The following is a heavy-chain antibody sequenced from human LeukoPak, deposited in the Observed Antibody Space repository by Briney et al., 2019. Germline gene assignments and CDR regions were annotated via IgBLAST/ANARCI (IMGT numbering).Heavy chain of an antibody. CDR3: AKAESNYGDYVPWDY. CDR2: ISGSGGST. D-gene: IGHD4-17*01. V-gene: IGHV3-23*01. Sequence: GGSLRLSCAASVFTFSSCAMSWVRQAPGKGLEWVSAISGSGGSTYYADSVKGRYTISRDNSKNTLYLQMNSLRAEDTAVYYCAKAESNYGDYVPWDYWGQGTLVTVSS. CDR1: VFTFSSCA. J-gene: IGHJ4*02.